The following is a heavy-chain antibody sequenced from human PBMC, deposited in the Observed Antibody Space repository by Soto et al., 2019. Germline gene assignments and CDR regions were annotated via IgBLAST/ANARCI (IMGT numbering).Heavy chain of an antibody. CDR1: GGSISSYY. CDR3: ARDANFYDYIWGSYRSYMDV. D-gene: IGHD3-16*02. Sequence: SETLSLTCTVSGGSISSYYWSWIRQPPGKGLEWIGYIYYSGSTNYNPSLKSRVTISVDTSKNQFSLKLSSVTAADTAVYYCARDANFYDYIWGSYRSYMDVWGKGTTVTVSS. CDR2: IYYSGST. J-gene: IGHJ6*03. V-gene: IGHV4-59*01.